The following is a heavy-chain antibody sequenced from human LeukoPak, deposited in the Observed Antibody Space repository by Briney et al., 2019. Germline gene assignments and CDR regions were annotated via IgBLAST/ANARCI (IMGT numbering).Heavy chain of an antibody. D-gene: IGHD1-7*01. J-gene: IGHJ4*02. V-gene: IGHV5-51*01. CDR2: IYSGDSGT. CDR1: GYSFTSYW. CDR3: ATTLNGNTFWGS. Sequence: GESLKISCQGSGYSFTSYWIGWVRQMPGKGLEWIGIIYSGDSGTRYSTSFQGQVNISADKSISTAYLQWSSLKASDTAMYYCATTLNGNTFWGSWGQGTLVTVSS.